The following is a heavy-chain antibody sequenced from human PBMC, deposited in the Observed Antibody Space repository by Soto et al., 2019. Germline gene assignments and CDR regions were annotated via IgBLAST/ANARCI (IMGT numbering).Heavy chain of an antibody. CDR3: AKELVGAQGGYYYHYGMDV. CDR1: GFTFSSYA. Sequence: GGSLRLSCAASGFTFSSYAMSWVRQAPGKGLEWVSAISGSGGSTYYADSVKGRFTISRDSSKNTLYLQMNSLRAEDTAVYYCAKELVGAQGGYYYHYGMDVWGQGTTVTVSS. CDR2: ISGSGGST. V-gene: IGHV3-23*01. D-gene: IGHD1-26*01. J-gene: IGHJ6*02.